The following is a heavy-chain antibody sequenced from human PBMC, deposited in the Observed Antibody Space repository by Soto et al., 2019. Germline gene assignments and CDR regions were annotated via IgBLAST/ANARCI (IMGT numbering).Heavy chain of an antibody. V-gene: IGHV4-39*01. D-gene: IGHD6-19*01. CDR3: ARVRSGPKFDY. CDR1: GGSIRTSTYS. J-gene: IGHJ4*02. CDR2: VFYSGSS. Sequence: SETLSLTCTFSGGSIRTSTYSWGWIRQPPGKGLEWIGSVFYSGSSYYNPSLKSRVTMSTDTSKNQFSLNLNSVAAADTAVYYCARVRSGPKFDYWGQGTLVTVS.